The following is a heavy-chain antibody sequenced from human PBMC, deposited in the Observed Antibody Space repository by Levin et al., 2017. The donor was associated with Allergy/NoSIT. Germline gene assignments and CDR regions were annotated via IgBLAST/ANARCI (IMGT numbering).Heavy chain of an antibody. CDR2: ISYDGSNK. CDR3: ASFGSYLDDDY. CDR1: GFTFSSYS. J-gene: IGHJ4*02. Sequence: RGESLKISCAASGFTFSSYSMHWVRQAPGKGLQWVAVISYDGSNKYYADSVKGRFTISRDNSKNTLSLQMNSLRAEDTAVYYCASFGSYLDDDYWGQGTLVTVSS. D-gene: IGHD1-26*01. V-gene: IGHV3-30-3*01.